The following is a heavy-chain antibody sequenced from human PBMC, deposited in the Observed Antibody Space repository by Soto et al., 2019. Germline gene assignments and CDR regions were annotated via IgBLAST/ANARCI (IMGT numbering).Heavy chain of an antibody. J-gene: IGHJ6*02. D-gene: IGHD5-18*01. Sequence: GGPLRVSCAASVFTFSSYGMHWVRQAPGKGLEWVAVISYDGSNKYYADSVKGRFTISRDNSKNTLYLQMNSLRAEDTAVYYCAKDKGYSYGYYYYYGMDVWGQGTTVTVSS. V-gene: IGHV3-30*18. CDR3: AKDKGYSYGYYYYYGMDV. CDR1: VFTFSSYG. CDR2: ISYDGSNK.